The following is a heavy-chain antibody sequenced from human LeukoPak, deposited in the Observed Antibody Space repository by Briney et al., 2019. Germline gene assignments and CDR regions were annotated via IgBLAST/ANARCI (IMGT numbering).Heavy chain of an antibody. Sequence: ASVKVSCKASGYTFIGYYMHWVRQAPGQGLEWMGRINPNSGGTNYAQKFQGRVTMTRDTSISTVYMELTRLRSDDTAVYYCARDPRGYSYDDGFDIWGQGPMVTVSS. J-gene: IGHJ3*02. CDR1: GYTFIGYY. CDR2: INPNSGGT. V-gene: IGHV1-2*06. D-gene: IGHD5-18*01. CDR3: ARDPRGYSYDDGFDI.